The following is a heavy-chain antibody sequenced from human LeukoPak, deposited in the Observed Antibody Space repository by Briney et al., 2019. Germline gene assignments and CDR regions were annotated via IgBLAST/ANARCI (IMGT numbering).Heavy chain of an antibody. CDR1: GFTFSSYG. Sequence: PGGSLRLSCAASGFTFSSYGMHWVRQAPGKGLEWVAFIRYDGSNKYYADSVKGRFTVSRDNAKNSLYLQMNSLRAEDTAVYYCARGVLEWLPVDYWGQGTLVTVSS. D-gene: IGHD3-3*01. J-gene: IGHJ4*02. V-gene: IGHV3-30*02. CDR2: IRYDGSNK. CDR3: ARGVLEWLPVDY.